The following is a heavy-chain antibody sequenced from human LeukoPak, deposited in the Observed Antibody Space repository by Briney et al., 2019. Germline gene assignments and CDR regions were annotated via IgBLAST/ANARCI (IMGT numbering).Heavy chain of an antibody. V-gene: IGHV4-39*01. CDR2: IYHSGST. J-gene: IGHJ4*02. CDR3: ARQLEIAVAGTVSYYFDY. D-gene: IGHD6-19*01. CDR1: GGSISSSFYY. Sequence: SETLSLTCTVSGGSISSSFYYWGWIRQPPGKGLEWIGSIYHSGSTYYNPSLKSRVTISVDTSRNQFSLNLSSVTAADTAVYYRARQLEIAVAGTVSYYFDYWGQGTLVTVSS.